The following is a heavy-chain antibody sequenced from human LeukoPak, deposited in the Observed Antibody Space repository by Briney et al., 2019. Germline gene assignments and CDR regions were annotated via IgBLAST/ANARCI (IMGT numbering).Heavy chain of an antibody. J-gene: IGHJ4*02. CDR1: GFTCSSYA. CDR3: AKRGAGYYFDY. Sequence: GGSLRLSCAASGFTCSSYAMSWVRQAPGKGREWVSSITDSGGGTFYADSVKGWFTISRDNSKNTLFLQLNSLRAEDTAVYYCAKRGAGYYFDYWGQGTLVTVSS. D-gene: IGHD3-10*01. CDR2: ITDSGGGT. V-gene: IGHV3-23*01.